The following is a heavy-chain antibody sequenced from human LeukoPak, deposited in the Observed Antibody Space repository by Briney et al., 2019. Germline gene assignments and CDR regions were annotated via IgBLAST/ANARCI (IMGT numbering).Heavy chain of an antibody. V-gene: IGHV3-33*01. CDR3: ARVPTSPRVSQYYFDY. CDR2: IWYDGSNI. Sequence: QPGGSLRLSCVVSGISFSSHGMHWVRQAPGKGLEWVAVIWYDGSNIWYADSGKGRFTISRDNSKNTLYLQMNSLRAEDTAVYYCARVPTSPRVSQYYFDYWGQGTLVTVSS. CDR1: GISFSSHG. J-gene: IGHJ4*02.